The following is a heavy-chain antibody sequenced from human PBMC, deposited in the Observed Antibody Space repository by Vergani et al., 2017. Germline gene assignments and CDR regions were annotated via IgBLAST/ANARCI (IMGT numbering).Heavy chain of an antibody. J-gene: IGHJ6*03. CDR3: ARVNTETNGHLYYYYYMDV. Sequence: QAQLQQWGAGLLKPSETLSLTCAIYGGSFTSYHWTWIRQSPGEGLEWVGEIDHTGRPDYNPSLKSRLTMSVDKSRNQFSLTLNSVTATDTAIYFCARVNTETNGHLYYYYYMDVWGQGTAVTVS. CDR2: IDHTGRP. V-gene: IGHV4-34*01. CDR1: GGSFTSYH. D-gene: IGHD4-11*01.